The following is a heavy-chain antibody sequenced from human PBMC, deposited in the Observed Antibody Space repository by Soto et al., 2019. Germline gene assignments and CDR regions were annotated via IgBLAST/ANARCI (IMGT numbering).Heavy chain of an antibody. V-gene: IGHV3-30*18. CDR3: AKDRRPNYYYGMDV. CDR2: LSFDGSNK. D-gene: IGHD6-25*01. Sequence: QVQLVESGGGVVQPGRSLRLSCAASGFTFSSYGMHWVRQAPGKALEWVAVLSFDGSNKYYADSVKGRFTISRDNSKSTLYLLMNSLRAEDTAVYYCAKDRRPNYYYGMDVWGQGTTVTVSS. CDR1: GFTFSSYG. J-gene: IGHJ6*02.